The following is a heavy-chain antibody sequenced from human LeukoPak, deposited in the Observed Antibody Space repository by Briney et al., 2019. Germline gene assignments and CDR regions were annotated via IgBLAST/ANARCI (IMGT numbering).Heavy chain of an antibody. CDR3: ARAARWGFSRYNWFDP. Sequence: ASVTVSCKASGYTFTSYAMHWVRQAPGQGLEWMGWINTNTGNPTYAQGFTGRFVFSLDTSVSTAYLQISSLKAEDTAVYYCARAARWGFSRYNWFDPWGQGTLVTVSS. CDR2: INTNTGNP. J-gene: IGHJ5*02. V-gene: IGHV7-4-1*02. D-gene: IGHD5-18*01. CDR1: GYTFTSYA.